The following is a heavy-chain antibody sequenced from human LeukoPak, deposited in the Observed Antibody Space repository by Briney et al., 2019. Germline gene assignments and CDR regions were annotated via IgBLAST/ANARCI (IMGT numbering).Heavy chain of an antibody. CDR1: GGSISSYY. CDR2: IYYSGST. J-gene: IGHJ3*01. V-gene: IGHV4-59*01. D-gene: IGHD6-25*01. Sequence: SETLSLTCTVSGGSISSYYWSWIRQPAGKGLEWIGYIYYSGSTNYNPSLKSRVTISVDTSKKQFSLKLRSVTAADTAVYYCASARLGSGLEGAFDVWGQGTMVTVSS. CDR3: ASARLGSGLEGAFDV.